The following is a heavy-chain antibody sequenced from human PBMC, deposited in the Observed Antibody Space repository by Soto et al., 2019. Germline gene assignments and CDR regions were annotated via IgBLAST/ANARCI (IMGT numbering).Heavy chain of an antibody. J-gene: IGHJ4*02. CDR3: AAGGGLPRYY. V-gene: IGHV4-30-2*01. CDR1: GASISSGGYS. D-gene: IGHD5-12*01. CDR2: IYHSGST. Sequence: QLQLQESGSGLVKPSQTLSLTCAVSGASISSGGYSWSWIRQPPGKGLEWIAYIYHSGSTYYNPALKSRVTISVDRSKNQFSLKLSSLTAADTSVYYCAAGGGLPRYYWGQGTLVTVSS.